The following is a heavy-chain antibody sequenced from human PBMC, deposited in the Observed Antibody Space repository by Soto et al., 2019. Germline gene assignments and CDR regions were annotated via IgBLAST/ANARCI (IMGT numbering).Heavy chain of an antibody. CDR2: ISASGDGT. J-gene: IGHJ5*01. V-gene: IGHV3-23*01. Sequence: EVQLLESGGGLVQPGGSLRLSCAASGFTFSSFAMSWVRQAPGKGLEWVSAISASGDGTYYADSVKGRFTISRDNSKNKLYLQMSSLRAEDSSVYFGAKVDGILWFELDSWGQGTLVTVSS. D-gene: IGHD3-10*01. CDR1: GFTFSSFA. CDR3: AKVDGILWFELDS.